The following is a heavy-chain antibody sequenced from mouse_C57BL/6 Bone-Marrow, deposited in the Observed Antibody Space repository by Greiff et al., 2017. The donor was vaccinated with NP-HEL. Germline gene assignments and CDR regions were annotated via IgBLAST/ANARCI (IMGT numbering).Heavy chain of an antibody. V-gene: IGHV1-81*01. Sequence: VQLQQSGAELARPGASVKLSCKASGYTFTSYGISWVKQRTGQGLEWIGEIYPRSGNTYYNEKFKGKATLTADISSSTAYMELRSLTSEDSAVYFCAREEGTTVANFDYWGQGTTLTVSS. CDR3: AREEGTTVANFDY. CDR2: IYPRSGNT. J-gene: IGHJ2*01. CDR1: GYTFTSYG. D-gene: IGHD1-1*01.